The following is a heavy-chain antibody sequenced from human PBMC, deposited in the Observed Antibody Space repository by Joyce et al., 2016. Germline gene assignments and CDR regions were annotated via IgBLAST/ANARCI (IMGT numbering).Heavy chain of an antibody. J-gene: IGHJ5*01. D-gene: IGHD1-26*01. CDR1: GFSLSTTGVA. CDR3: ARSLINAGVAGMWFDS. Sequence: QITLKESGPALVKPTQTLTLTCTFSGFSLSTTGVAVGLIRQPSGKALQWLALIYWDDDKRYSPSLESRLTITKDTSRNQVVLTMTNMDPVDTGTYFCARSLINAGVAGMWFDSWGQGILVTVSS. V-gene: IGHV2-5*02. CDR2: IYWDDDK.